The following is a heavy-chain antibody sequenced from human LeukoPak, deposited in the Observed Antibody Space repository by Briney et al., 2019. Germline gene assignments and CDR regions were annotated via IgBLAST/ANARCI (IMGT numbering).Heavy chain of an antibody. V-gene: IGHV4-59*11. Sequence: SETLSLTCTVSGGSISTHFWTWIRQPPGKRLEWIGYIDYSGDTNYSPSLKSRVSISIDMSRNQFSLKLTSVTAADTAVYYCARDTEYQLLKRGKSYSFYYMDVWGEGTTVTVSS. CDR1: GGSISTHF. CDR2: IDYSGDT. D-gene: IGHD2-2*01. CDR3: ARDTEYQLLKRGKSYSFYYMDV. J-gene: IGHJ6*03.